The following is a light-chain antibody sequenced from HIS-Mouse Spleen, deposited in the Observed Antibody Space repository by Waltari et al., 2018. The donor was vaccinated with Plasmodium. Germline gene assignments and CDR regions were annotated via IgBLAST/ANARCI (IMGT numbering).Light chain of an antibody. V-gene: IGLV2-14*03. J-gene: IGLJ2*01. CDR1: SSDVGGSNY. CDR3: SSYTSSSTLV. CDR2: DVS. Sequence: QSALTQPASVSGSPGQSIPISCTGTSSDVGGSNYFSWYQQHPGKAPKLMIYDVSNRPSGVSNRFSGSKSGNTASLTISGLQAEDEADYYCSSYTSSSTLVFGGGTKLTVL.